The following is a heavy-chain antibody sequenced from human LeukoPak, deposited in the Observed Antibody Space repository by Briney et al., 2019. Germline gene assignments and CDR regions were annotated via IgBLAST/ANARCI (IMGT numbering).Heavy chain of an antibody. D-gene: IGHD3-16*01. CDR2: ISSGSSFI. CDR1: GFTFGSYA. J-gene: IGHJ5*02. V-gene: IGHV3-21*01. CDR3: VRDQGGERWFDP. Sequence: GGSLRPSCAASGFTFGSYAMNWVRQAPGKGLEWVSSISSGSSFIYYADSVKGRFTIARDNAKNSLYLQMNSLRPEDTAIYYCVRDQGGERWFDPWGQGTLVTVSS.